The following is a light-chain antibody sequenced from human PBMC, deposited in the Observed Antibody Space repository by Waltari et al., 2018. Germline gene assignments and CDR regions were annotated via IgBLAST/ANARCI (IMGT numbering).Light chain of an antibody. Sequence: QSVLPQPPSASETPAQRVTISCSGSGSTARSNTVSWYQQFPGTAPRLLIYNNDERPSGVPDRFSGSKSGSSGSLAITGLQSEDEADYYCAAWDDSLNGWVFGRGTKVTVL. V-gene: IGLV1-44*01. CDR3: AAWDDSLNGWV. CDR2: NND. J-gene: IGLJ3*02. CDR1: GSTARSNT.